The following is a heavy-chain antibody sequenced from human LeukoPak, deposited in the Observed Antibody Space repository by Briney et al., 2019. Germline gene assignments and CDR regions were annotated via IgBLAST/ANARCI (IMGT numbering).Heavy chain of an antibody. Sequence: SETLSLTCAVYGGSFSGYYWSWIRQPPGKGLEWIGEINHSGSTNYNPSLKSRVTISVDTSKNQFSLQLNSVTPEDTAVYYCAKGWLQSGFDYWGQGTLVTVSS. CDR2: INHSGST. J-gene: IGHJ4*02. CDR1: GGSFSGYY. V-gene: IGHV4-34*01. CDR3: AKGWLQSGFDY. D-gene: IGHD5-24*01.